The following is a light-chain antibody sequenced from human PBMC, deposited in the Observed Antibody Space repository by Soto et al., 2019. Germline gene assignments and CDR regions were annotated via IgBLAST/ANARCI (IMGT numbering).Light chain of an antibody. V-gene: IGKV3-20*01. J-gene: IGKJ2*01. CDR3: HQYGSSPFT. Sequence: EIVLTQSPGTLSLSPGERATLSCRASQSVTSNYLIWYQQKPSQAPRPLIYDASNRATGIPDRFSGSGSGTDFTHTISSLEPEDFAVYYCHQYGSSPFTFGQGTKLEIK. CDR1: QSVTSNY. CDR2: DAS.